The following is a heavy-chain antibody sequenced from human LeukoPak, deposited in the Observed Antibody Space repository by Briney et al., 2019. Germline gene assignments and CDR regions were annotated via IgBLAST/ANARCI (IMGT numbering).Heavy chain of an antibody. CDR1: GFTFSGYS. CDR2: ISSSSSYI. J-gene: IGHJ4*02. V-gene: IGHV3-21*01. D-gene: IGHD5-12*01. CDR3: AIEEMATPPHY. Sequence: GGSLRLSCAASGFTFSGYSMNWVRQAPGKGLEWVSSISSSSSYIYYADSVKGRFTISRDNAKNSLYLQMNSLRAEDTAVYYCAIEEMATPPHYWGQGTLVTVSS.